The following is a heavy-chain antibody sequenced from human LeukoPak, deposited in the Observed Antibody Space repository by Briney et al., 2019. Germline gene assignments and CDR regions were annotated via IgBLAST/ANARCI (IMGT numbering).Heavy chain of an antibody. D-gene: IGHD3-10*01. CDR3: ERKGVYGSGSYYKEYYFDY. Sequence: ASVKVSCKASGYTFTSYDINWVRQATGQGLEWMGWMNPNSGNTGYAQKFQGRVTMTRNTSISTAYMELSSLRSEDTAVYYCERKGVYGSGSYYKEYYFDYWGQGTLVVVSS. CDR2: MNPNSGNT. V-gene: IGHV1-8*01. CDR1: GYTFTSYD. J-gene: IGHJ4*02.